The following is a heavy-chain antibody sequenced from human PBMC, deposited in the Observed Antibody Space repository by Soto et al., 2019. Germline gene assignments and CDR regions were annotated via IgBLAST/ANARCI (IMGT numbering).Heavy chain of an antibody. V-gene: IGHV3-74*01. D-gene: IGHD1-20*01. Sequence: GGSLRLSCAASGFTFSSYWMHWVRQAPGKGLVWVSRINSDGSSTSYADSVKGRFTISRDNAKNTLYLQMNSLRAEDTAAYYCARVEPGYNLDYWGQGTLVTVSS. CDR1: GFTFSSYW. CDR3: ARVEPGYNLDY. J-gene: IGHJ4*02. CDR2: INSDGSST.